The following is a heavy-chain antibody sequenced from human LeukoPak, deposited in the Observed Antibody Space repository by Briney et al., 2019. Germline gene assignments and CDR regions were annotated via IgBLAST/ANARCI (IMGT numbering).Heavy chain of an antibody. Sequence: ASVKVSCKASGYTFTSYDINWVRQATGQGLEWMGWMNPNSGNTGYAQKFQGRVTMTRNTSISTAYMELSSLRSEDTAVYYCARGLKSGYCSSTSCYVYWGQGTLVTVSS. D-gene: IGHD2-2*01. V-gene: IGHV1-8*01. CDR3: ARGLKSGYCSSTSCYVY. CDR1: GYTFTSYD. J-gene: IGHJ4*02. CDR2: MNPNSGNT.